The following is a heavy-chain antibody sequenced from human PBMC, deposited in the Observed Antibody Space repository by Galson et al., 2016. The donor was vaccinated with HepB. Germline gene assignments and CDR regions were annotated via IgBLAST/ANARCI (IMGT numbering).Heavy chain of an antibody. CDR3: TKDRVPLNSHSYYYGMYV. V-gene: IGHV3-21*01. CDR2: ISSSSDYI. D-gene: IGHD2-21*01. CDR1: AFTFSRYS. J-gene: IGHJ6*02. Sequence: SLRLSCAASAFTFSRYSMSWVRQAPGKGLEWLSSISSSSDYIHYADSVKGRFTISRDNSKNTLYLQMNSLRAEDTAVYYCTKDRVPLNSHSYYYGMYVWGQGTTVTVSS.